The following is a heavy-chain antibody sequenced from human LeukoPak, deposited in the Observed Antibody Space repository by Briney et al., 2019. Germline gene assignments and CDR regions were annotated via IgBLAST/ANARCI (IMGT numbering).Heavy chain of an antibody. Sequence: GGSLRLSCAASGFTFSSYAMSWVRQAPGKGLEWVSAISGSGGSTYYADSVKGRFTISRDNSKNTLYLQMNSLRAEDTAVYYCAKDRGYCSSTSCYALVNWGQGTLVTVSS. CDR3: AKDRGYCSSTSCYALVN. D-gene: IGHD2-2*01. CDR2: ISGSGGST. CDR1: GFTFSSYA. V-gene: IGHV3-23*01. J-gene: IGHJ4*02.